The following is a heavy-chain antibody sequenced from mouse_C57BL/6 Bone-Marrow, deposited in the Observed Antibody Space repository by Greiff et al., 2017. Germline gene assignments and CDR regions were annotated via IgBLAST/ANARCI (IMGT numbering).Heavy chain of an antibody. J-gene: IGHJ2*01. CDR3: ARRMVTTLDY. CDR2: ISSGGSYT. Sequence: EVKLVESGGDLVKPGGSLKLSCAASGFTFSSYGMSWVRQTPDKRLEWVATISSGGSYTYYPDSVTGRFTISRDNDKNTLNLQMSSLKSEDTARYYCARRMVTTLDYWGQGTTLTVSS. D-gene: IGHD2-2*01. CDR1: GFTFSSYG. V-gene: IGHV5-6*02.